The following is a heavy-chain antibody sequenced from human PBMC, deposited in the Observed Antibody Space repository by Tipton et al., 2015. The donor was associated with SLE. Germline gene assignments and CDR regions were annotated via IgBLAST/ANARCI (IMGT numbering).Heavy chain of an antibody. CDR1: GFTSSSYA. V-gene: IGHV3-23*01. CDR3: AKEASSSWYASSFDV. J-gene: IGHJ3*01. Sequence: SLRLSCAASGFTSSSYAMSWVRQAPGKGLEWVSAISGSGGSTYYADSVKGRFAISRDNSKNTLYLQMNSLRTEDTAVYYCAKEASSSWYASSFDVWGQGTMVTVSS. D-gene: IGHD6-13*01. CDR2: ISGSGGST.